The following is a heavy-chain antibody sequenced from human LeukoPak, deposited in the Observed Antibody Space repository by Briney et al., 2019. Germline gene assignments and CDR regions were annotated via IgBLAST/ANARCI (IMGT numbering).Heavy chain of an antibody. V-gene: IGHV3-53*01. D-gene: IGHD3-10*01. CDR3: ARQDTMVRGAIDY. CDR2: IYSGGST. CDR1: GFTVSSNY. J-gene: IGHJ4*02. Sequence: GGSLRLSCAASGFTVSSNYMSWVRQAPGKGLEWVSVIYSGGSTYYADSVKGRFTISRDNSKNTLYLQMNSLRAEDTAVYYCARQDTMVRGAIDYWGQGTLVTVSS.